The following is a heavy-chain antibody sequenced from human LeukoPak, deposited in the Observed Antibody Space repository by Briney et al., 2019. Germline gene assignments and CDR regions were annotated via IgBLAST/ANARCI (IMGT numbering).Heavy chain of an antibody. D-gene: IGHD3-3*01. CDR2: ISSNGGST. V-gene: IGHV3-64*01. CDR3: ARSVITIFGVVKFDY. Sequence: GGSLRLSCAASGFTLSSYAMHWVRQAPGKGLEYVSAISSNGGSTYYANSVKGRFTISRDNSKNTLYLQMNSLRAEDTAVYYCARSVITIFGVVKFDYWGQGTLVTVSS. CDR1: GFTLSSYA. J-gene: IGHJ4*02.